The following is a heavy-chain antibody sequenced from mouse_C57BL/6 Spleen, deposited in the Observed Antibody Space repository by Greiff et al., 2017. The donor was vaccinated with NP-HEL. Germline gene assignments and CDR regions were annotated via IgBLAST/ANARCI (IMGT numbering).Heavy chain of an antibody. J-gene: IGHJ2*01. D-gene: IGHD1-1*01. V-gene: IGHV1-15*01. Sequence: VQLQQSGAELVRPGASVTLSCKASGYTFTDYEMHWVKQTPVHGLEWIGAIDPETGGTAYNQKFKGKAILTADKSSSTAYMELRSLTSEDSAVYYCTRYGTTVVDYWGQGTTLTVSS. CDR1: GYTFTDYE. CDR3: TRYGTTVVDY. CDR2: IDPETGGT.